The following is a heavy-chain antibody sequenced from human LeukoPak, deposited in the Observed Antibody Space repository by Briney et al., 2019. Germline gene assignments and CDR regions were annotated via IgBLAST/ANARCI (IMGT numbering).Heavy chain of an antibody. Sequence: ASEKVSCKASGYTFTGYYMHWVRQAPGQGLEWMGWINPNSGGTNYAQKFQGRVTMTRDTSISTAYMELSRLRSDDTAVYYCARDPFHYYDSSGYYQGWFDPWGQGTLVTVSS. D-gene: IGHD3-22*01. CDR3: ARDPFHYYDSSGYYQGWFDP. V-gene: IGHV1-2*02. CDR2: INPNSGGT. CDR1: GYTFTGYY. J-gene: IGHJ5*02.